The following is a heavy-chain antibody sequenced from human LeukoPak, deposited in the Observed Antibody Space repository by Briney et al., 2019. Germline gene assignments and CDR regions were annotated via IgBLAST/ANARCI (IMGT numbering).Heavy chain of an antibody. D-gene: IGHD3-10*01. V-gene: IGHV4-4*07. CDR1: GASINSDY. CDR3: VRGWAQRGEKSSFAS. CDR2: IFSSGST. Sequence: PSETLSLTCTVSGASINSDYWTWVRQVAGKGLEWIGRIFSSGSTNYNPYLRSRITMSVDTSKNQFSLDLSSVTAADTGVYYCVRGWAQRGEKSSFASWGQGTLVTVSS. J-gene: IGHJ4*02.